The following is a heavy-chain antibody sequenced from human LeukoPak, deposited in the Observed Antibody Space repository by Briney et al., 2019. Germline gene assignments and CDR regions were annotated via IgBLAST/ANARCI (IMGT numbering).Heavy chain of an antibody. CDR3: AKGAAGGPLYFDY. V-gene: IGHV3-23*01. CDR2: ISGSGGST. CDR1: GLTFSSYA. D-gene: IGHD3-16*01. J-gene: IGHJ4*02. Sequence: AGGSLRLSCAASGLTFSSYAMSWVRQAPGKGLEWVSAISGSGGSTYYADSVKGRFTISRDNSKNTLYLQMNSLRAEDTAVYYCAKGAAGGPLYFDYWGQGTLVTVSS.